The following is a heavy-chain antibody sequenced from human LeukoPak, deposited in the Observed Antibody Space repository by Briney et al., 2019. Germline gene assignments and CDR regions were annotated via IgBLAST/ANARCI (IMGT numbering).Heavy chain of an antibody. V-gene: IGHV3-23*01. CDR2: VSGSGGST. D-gene: IGHD1-26*01. CDR1: GFTFSSYA. J-gene: IGHJ4*02. Sequence: QTGGSLRPSCAASGFTFSSYAMSWVRQVQGKGLEWVSAVSGSGGSTYYADSVKGRFSISGDNSRNTLYLQMNSLRAEDMAVYYCVKDASSGTYYDYWGQGTLVTVSS. CDR3: VKDASSGTYYDY.